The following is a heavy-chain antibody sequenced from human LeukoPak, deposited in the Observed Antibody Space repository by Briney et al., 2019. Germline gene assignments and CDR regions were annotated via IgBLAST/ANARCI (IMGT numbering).Heavy chain of an antibody. D-gene: IGHD1-14*01. CDR1: GFIFTTCW. CDR2: IRQDGIDT. V-gene: IGHV3-7*03. CDR3: ATSRWPEVH. J-gene: IGHJ4*02. Sequence: GGSLRLSCSASGFIFTTCWMRWVGKAPGRGLEWVANIRQDGIDTNYADFVKGRFTISRDNAKHSVYLQMNSLRAEDTAKYYCATSRWPEVHWGQGTLVTVSS.